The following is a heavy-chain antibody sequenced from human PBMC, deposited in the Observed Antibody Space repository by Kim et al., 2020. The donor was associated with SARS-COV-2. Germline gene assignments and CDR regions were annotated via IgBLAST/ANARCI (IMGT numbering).Heavy chain of an antibody. CDR3: TRGGDIVATPNFDY. V-gene: IGHV3-49*03. D-gene: IGHD5-12*01. CDR2: IRSKAYGGTT. J-gene: IGHJ4*02. Sequence: GGSLRLSCTASGFTFGDYAMSWFRQAPGKGLEWVGFIRSKAYGGTTEYAASVKGRFTISRDDSKSIAYLQMNSLKTEDTAVYYCTRGGDIVATPNFDYWGQGTLVTVSS. CDR1: GFTFGDYA.